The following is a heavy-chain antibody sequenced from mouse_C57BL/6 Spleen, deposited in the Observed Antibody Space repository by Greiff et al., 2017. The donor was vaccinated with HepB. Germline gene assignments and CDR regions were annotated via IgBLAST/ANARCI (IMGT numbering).Heavy chain of an antibody. Sequence: QVQLKQPGAELVRPGTSVKLSCKASGYTFTSYWMHWVKQRPGQGLEWIGVIDPSDSYTNYNQKFKGKATLTVDTSSSTAYMQLSSLTSEDSAVYYCARRGVVPYYAMDYWGQGTSVTVSS. CDR3: ARRGVVPYYAMDY. CDR2: IDPSDSYT. D-gene: IGHD1-1*01. V-gene: IGHV1-59*01. J-gene: IGHJ4*01. CDR1: GYTFTSYW.